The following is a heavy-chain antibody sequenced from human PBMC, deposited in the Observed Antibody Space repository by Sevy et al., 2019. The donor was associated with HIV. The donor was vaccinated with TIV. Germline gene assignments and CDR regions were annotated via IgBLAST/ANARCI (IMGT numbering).Heavy chain of an antibody. CDR1: GYTLTKLS. V-gene: IGHV1-24*01. J-gene: IGHJ5*02. D-gene: IGHD2-15*01. CDR2: FDSQDGET. CDR3: ATVGLRYYSGSSSYQGDWFDP. Sequence: ASVKVSCKVSGYTLTKLSIHWVRQAPGKGLEWMGDFDSQDGETIYSQRFQGRVTMTVDTPTDTAYMELSSLTSEDTAVYYFATVGLRYYSGSSSYQGDWFDPWGQGTLVTVSS.